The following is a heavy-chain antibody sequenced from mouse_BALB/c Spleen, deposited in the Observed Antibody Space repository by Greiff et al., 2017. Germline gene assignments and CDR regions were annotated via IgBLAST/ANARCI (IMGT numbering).Heavy chain of an antibody. CDR2: IFPGSGNT. D-gene: IGHD1-2*01. Sequence: QVQLQQSGPELVKPGASVKISCKASGYSFTSYYIHWVKQRPGQGLEWIGWIFPGSGNTKYNEKFKGKATLTEDTSSSTAYMQLSSLTSEDSAVYFCARGEITTATKGAMDYWGQGTSVTVSS. CDR3: ARGEITTATKGAMDY. V-gene: IGHV1-66*01. J-gene: IGHJ4*01. CDR1: GYSFTSYY.